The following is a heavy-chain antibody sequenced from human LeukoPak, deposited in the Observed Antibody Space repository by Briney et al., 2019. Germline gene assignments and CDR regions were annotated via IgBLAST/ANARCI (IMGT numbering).Heavy chain of an antibody. D-gene: IGHD2-2*01. J-gene: IGHJ6*03. CDR3: ARGNCSSISCRSPDYYYYMDV. Sequence: PGGSPRLSXAASGFTFDDYGMTWVGQAPGKGLEWVSGINWNGASTCYTDSVKGRFTISRDNAKNSLYLQMNSLRAEDTALYYCARGNCSSISCRSPDYYYYMDVWGKGTTVTVSS. CDR1: GFTFDDYG. V-gene: IGHV3-20*04. CDR2: INWNGAST.